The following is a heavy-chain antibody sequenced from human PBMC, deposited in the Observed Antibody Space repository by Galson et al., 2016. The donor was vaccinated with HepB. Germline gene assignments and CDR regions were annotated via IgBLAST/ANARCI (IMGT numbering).Heavy chain of an antibody. CDR1: GFTFSRYE. D-gene: IGHD6-13*01. J-gene: IGHJ6*02. Sequence: SLRLSCAASGFTFSRYEMNWVRQATGKVLEWVSYITNSASAMYYADSVQGRFTISRDNAKNSMDLQMNSLRAEDTAVYYCVRAIGAASYSYYGLDVWGQGTTVTVSS. V-gene: IGHV3-48*03. CDR2: ITNSASAM. CDR3: VRAIGAASYSYYGLDV.